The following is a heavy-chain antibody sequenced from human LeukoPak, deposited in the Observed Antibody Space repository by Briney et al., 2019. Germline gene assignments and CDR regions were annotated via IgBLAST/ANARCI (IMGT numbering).Heavy chain of an antibody. Sequence: GGSLRLPCAASGFPFSDYYMSWIRQAPGKGLEWVSYISSSGSTIYYADSVKGRFTISRDNAKNSLYLQMNSLRAEDTAVYYCARVPSLGELSYPWGQGTLVTVSS. D-gene: IGHD3-16*02. CDR2: ISSSGSTI. CDR1: GFPFSDYY. CDR3: ARVPSLGELSYP. J-gene: IGHJ5*02. V-gene: IGHV3-11*04.